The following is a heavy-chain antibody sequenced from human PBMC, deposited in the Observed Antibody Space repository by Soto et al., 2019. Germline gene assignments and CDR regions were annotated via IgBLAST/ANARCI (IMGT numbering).Heavy chain of an antibody. CDR1: GYAFTTYG. CDR2: ISAHNGNT. J-gene: IGHJ4*02. CDR3: ARGRYGDY. V-gene: IGHV1-18*01. Sequence: QVHLVQSGAEVKKPGASVKVSCKGSGYAFTTYGITWVRQAPGQGLEWMGWISAHNGNTNYAQKLQGRVTVTRDTSTSTAFMELRSLRADDTAVYYCARGRYGDYWGQGALVTVSS. D-gene: IGHD1-1*01.